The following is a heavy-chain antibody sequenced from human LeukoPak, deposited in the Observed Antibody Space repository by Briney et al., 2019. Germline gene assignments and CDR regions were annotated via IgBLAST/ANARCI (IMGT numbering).Heavy chain of an antibody. D-gene: IGHD1-7*01. V-gene: IGHV3-72*01. CDR3: ARSPRGTSPRDY. CDR2: IRNKADSYTI. J-gene: IGHJ4*02. Sequence: QAGGSLRLSCAASGFTFSEHHMDWVRQAPGKGLEWVARIRNKADSYTIEYAASVKGRFTISRDDSRNSLYLQMNGLETEDTAVYYCARSPRGTSPRDYWGPGTLVTVSS. CDR1: GFTFSEHH.